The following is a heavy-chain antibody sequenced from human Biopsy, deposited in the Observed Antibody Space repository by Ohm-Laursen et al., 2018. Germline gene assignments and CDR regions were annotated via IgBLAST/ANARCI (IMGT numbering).Heavy chain of an antibody. CDR1: GDSVSNNF. V-gene: IGHV4-59*08. J-gene: IGHJ4*02. D-gene: IGHD1-26*01. Sequence: PSETLSLTCTVSGDSVSNNFWTWIRQPPGKTLEWIAYKFYRGTTTYNPSLKGRVIMSVDPPKSQISLKLTSVTASDTAIYYCARLTRRGNIIFFDYWGQGTLVAVSS. CDR2: KFYRGTT. CDR3: ARLTRRGNIIFFDY.